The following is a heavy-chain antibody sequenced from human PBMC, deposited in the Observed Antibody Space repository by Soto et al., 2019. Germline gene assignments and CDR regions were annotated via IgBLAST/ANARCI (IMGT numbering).Heavy chain of an antibody. CDR2: ITWNSETI. J-gene: IGHJ4*02. V-gene: IGHV3-9*01. Sequence: EVQLVESGGRLVQPGTSLRLSCIASGFRFDDYAMHWVRQAPGKGLEWVSGITWNSETIDYAEFVRGRFTISRDDAEKSVVLQMASLSPEDTALYYCTRDDQGIATSGTPILGSWGQGTPVTVSS. CDR3: TRDDQGIATSGTPILGS. D-gene: IGHD6-13*01. CDR1: GFRFDDYA.